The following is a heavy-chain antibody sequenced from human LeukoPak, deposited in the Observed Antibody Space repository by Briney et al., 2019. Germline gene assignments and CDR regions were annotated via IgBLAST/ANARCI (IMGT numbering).Heavy chain of an antibody. D-gene: IGHD4-23*01. V-gene: IGHV3-64*01. Sequence: GGSLRLSCAASGFTFSSYAMHWVRQAPGKGLEYVSAISSNGGSTYYANSVKGRFTISRDNSKNTLYLQMGSLRAEDMAVYYCAREDAVVKTIDYWGQGTLVIVSS. J-gene: IGHJ4*02. CDR3: AREDAVVKTIDY. CDR2: ISSNGGST. CDR1: GFTFSSYA.